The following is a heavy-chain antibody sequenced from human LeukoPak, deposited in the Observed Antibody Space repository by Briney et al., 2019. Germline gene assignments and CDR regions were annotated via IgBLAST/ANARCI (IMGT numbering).Heavy chain of an antibody. Sequence: PGGSLRLSCAASGFTFSSYAMHRVRQAPGKGLEWVAVISYDGSNKYYADSVKGRFTISRDNSKNTLYLQMNSLRAEDTAVYYCARVNEGEYYYGSGSYGLDYWGQGTLVTVSS. D-gene: IGHD3-10*01. CDR2: ISYDGSNK. CDR1: GFTFSSYA. CDR3: ARVNEGEYYYGSGSYGLDY. J-gene: IGHJ4*02. V-gene: IGHV3-30*04.